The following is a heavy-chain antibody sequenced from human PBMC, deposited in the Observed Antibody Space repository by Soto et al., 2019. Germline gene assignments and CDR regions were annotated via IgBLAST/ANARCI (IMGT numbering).Heavy chain of an antibody. D-gene: IGHD2-2*01. CDR1: GFIFTSSA. CDR2: IVVGSGNT. V-gene: IGHV1-58*01. CDR3: AGGDCSSTSCYWKVDYYYGMDV. J-gene: IGHJ6*02. Sequence: SVKVSCKTSGFIFTSSAVQCVRQARGQRLEWMGRIVVGSGNTDYAQKFHKRVTLTRDMSTSTVYMELRSLTFEDTAVYYCAGGDCSSTSCYWKVDYYYGMDVWGQGTTVTVSS.